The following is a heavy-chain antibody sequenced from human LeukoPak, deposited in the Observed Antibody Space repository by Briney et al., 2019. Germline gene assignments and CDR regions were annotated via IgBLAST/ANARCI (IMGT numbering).Heavy chain of an antibody. V-gene: IGHV3-21*01. J-gene: IGHJ3*02. CDR1: GFTFGDYA. CDR3: ARDLYVVVPAAMLDAFDI. D-gene: IGHD2-2*01. CDR2: ISSSSSYI. Sequence: PGRSLRLSCTASGFTFGDYAMSWVRQAPGKGLEWVSSISSSSSYIYYADSVKGRFTISRDNAKNSLYLQMNSLRAEDTAVYYCARDLYVVVPAAMLDAFDIWGQGTMVTVSS.